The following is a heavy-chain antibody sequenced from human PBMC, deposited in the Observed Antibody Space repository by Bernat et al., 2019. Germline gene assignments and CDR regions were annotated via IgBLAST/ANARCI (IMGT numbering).Heavy chain of an antibody. CDR3: AGGPRSCGGDCYLYFDY. CDR2: IKEDGSEK. Sequence: EVQLVESGGGLVQPGGSLRLSCAASGFTFSSYWMSWVRQAPGKGLEWVANIKEDGSEKYCVESVKGRFTVSRDNAKNSLYLQMNSLRAEDTAVYYCAGGPRSCGGDCYLYFDYWGQGTLVTVSS. D-gene: IGHD2-21*02. CDR1: GFTFSSYW. J-gene: IGHJ4*02. V-gene: IGHV3-7*01.